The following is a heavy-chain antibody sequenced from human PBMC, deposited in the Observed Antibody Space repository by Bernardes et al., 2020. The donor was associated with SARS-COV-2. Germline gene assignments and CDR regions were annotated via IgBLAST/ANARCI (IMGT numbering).Heavy chain of an antibody. CDR3: ARLTEGYCSGGSCPGSWFDP. CDR2: INPNSGGT. V-gene: IGHV1-2*04. CDR1: GYTFTGYY. J-gene: IGHJ5*02. D-gene: IGHD2-15*01. Sequence: SVKVSCKASGYTFTGYYMHWVRQAPGQGLEWMGWINPNSGGTNYAQKFQGWVTMTRDTSISTAYMELSRLRSDDTAVYYCARLTEGYCSGGSCPGSWFDPWGQGTLVTVSS.